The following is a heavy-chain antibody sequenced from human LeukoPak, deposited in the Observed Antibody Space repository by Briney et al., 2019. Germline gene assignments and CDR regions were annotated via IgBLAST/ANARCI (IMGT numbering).Heavy chain of an antibody. J-gene: IGHJ4*02. D-gene: IGHD3-10*01. CDR2: IRYDGSNK. CDR1: GFTFSRHG. CDR3: ARKGSATYYLDY. Sequence: GGSLRLSCGASGFTFSRHGMHWVRQAPGKGLAWVAFIRYDGSNKYYADSVKGRFTISRDNSKNTLYLQMDTLRAEDTAVYYCARKGSATYYLDYWGQGTLVTVSS. V-gene: IGHV3-30*02.